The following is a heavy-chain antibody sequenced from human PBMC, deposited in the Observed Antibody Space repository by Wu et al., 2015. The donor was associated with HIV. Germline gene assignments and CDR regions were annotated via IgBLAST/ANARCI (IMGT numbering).Heavy chain of an antibody. Sequence: QVQLVQSGAEVKKPGSSMKVSCKASGGTFNNYGISWVRQAPGQGLEWMGGIIPMSGTANYAQKFQGRVTITADESTSTAYMEVSSLKSEDTAVYYCGRDLRQQEVWVDSWGQGTLVTVSS. V-gene: IGHV1-69*12. D-gene: IGHD6-13*01. CDR1: GGTFNNYG. J-gene: IGHJ5*01. CDR2: IIPMSGTA. CDR3: GRDLRQQEVWVDS.